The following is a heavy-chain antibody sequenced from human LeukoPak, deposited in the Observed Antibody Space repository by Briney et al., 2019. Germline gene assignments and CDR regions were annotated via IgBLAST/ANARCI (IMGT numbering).Heavy chain of an antibody. CDR3: ARDHAGLTIFDY. Sequence: SETLSLTCTVSGGSISSGGYYWSWIRQHPGKGLEWIGYIYHSGSTYYNPSLKSRVTISVDTSKNQFSLKLSSVTAADTAVYYCARDHAGLTIFDYWGQGTLVTVSS. CDR2: IYHSGST. J-gene: IGHJ4*02. D-gene: IGHD3-3*01. CDR1: GGSISSGGYY. V-gene: IGHV4-31*03.